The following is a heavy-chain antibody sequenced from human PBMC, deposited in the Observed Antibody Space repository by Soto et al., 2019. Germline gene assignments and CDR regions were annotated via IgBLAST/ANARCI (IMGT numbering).Heavy chain of an antibody. Sequence: GGSLRLSCAASGFTFSSYGMHWVRQAPGKGLEWVAVIWYDGSNKYYVDSVKGRFTISRDNSKNTLYLQMNSLRAEDTAVYYCARGASGYDRNNYYYGMDVWGQGTTVTVSS. CDR3: ARGASGYDRNNYYYGMDV. J-gene: IGHJ6*02. D-gene: IGHD5-12*01. V-gene: IGHV3-33*01. CDR1: GFTFSSYG. CDR2: IWYDGSNK.